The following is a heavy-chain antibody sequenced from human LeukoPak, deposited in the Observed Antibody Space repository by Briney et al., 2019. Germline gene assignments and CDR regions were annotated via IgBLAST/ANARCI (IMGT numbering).Heavy chain of an antibody. CDR3: AKGYNWNYEGYFDY. D-gene: IGHD1-7*01. J-gene: IGHJ4*02. CDR1: GFSFDDYA. CDR2: ISRNSGTI. V-gene: IGHV3-9*03. Sequence: QSGRSLRLSCAASGFSFDDYAMYWVRQAPGKGLEWVSGISRNSGTIGYADSVKGRFTISRDTAKNSLYLQMNSLRAEDMALYYCAKGYNWNYEGYFDYWGQGTLVTVSS.